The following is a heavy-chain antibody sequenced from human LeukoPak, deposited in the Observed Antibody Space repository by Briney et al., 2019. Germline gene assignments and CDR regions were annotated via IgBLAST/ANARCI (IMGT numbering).Heavy chain of an antibody. D-gene: IGHD6-19*01. J-gene: IGHJ5*02. V-gene: IGHV3-30*18. CDR3: AKDTPASYGSSGFDP. CDR1: GFTFSSYG. Sequence: GGSLRLSCAASGFTFSSYGMHWVRQAPGKGLEWVAVISYDGSNKYYADSVKGRFTISRDNSENTLYLQMNSLRAEDTAVYYCAKDTPASYGSSGFDPWGQGTLVTVSS. CDR2: ISYDGSNK.